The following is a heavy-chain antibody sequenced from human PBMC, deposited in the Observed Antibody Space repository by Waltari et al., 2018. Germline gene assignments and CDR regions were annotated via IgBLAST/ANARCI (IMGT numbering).Heavy chain of an antibody. CDR3: ARIPVYSGGYDFWSGYRTYYFDY. V-gene: IGHV4-39*01. J-gene: IGHJ4*02. CDR1: GGSISSSSYY. CDR2: IYYSGST. Sequence: QLQLQESGPGLVKPSETLSLTCTVSGGSISSSSYYWGWIRQPPGEGLEWIGRIYYSGSTYYNQARKSRVTISVDTSKNQFSLKLSSVTAADTAVYYCARIPVYSGGYDFWSGYRTYYFDYWGQGTLVTVSS. D-gene: IGHD3-3*01.